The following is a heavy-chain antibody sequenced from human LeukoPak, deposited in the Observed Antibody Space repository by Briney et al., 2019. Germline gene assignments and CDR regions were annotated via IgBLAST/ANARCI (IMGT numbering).Heavy chain of an antibody. CDR1: GFSFNNYM. V-gene: IGHV3-21*01. CDR3: ARDLRVAATDY. J-gene: IGHJ4*02. Sequence: PGGSLRPFSAASGFSFNNYMMNWGRPAPGEGLEWVSSISSSSSYIYYADSVKGRFTISRDNAKNSLYLQMNSLRAEDTAVYYCARDLRVAATDYWGQGTLVTVSS. D-gene: IGHD2-15*01. CDR2: ISSSSSYI.